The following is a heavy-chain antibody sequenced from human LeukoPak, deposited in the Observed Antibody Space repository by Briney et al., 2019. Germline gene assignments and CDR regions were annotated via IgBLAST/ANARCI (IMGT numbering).Heavy chain of an antibody. J-gene: IGHJ4*02. CDR1: GFTFSSYW. CDR2: INSDGGNT. D-gene: IGHD2-2*01. Sequence: GGSLRLSCAASGFTFSSYWMDWVRQAPGKGLGWVSRINSDGGNTTYADSVRGRLTISRDNAKNTLYLQMNSLRAEDTAVYYCAGGPDWSSISCIYFDYWGQGTLVTVSS. V-gene: IGHV3-74*03. CDR3: AGGPDWSSISCIYFDY.